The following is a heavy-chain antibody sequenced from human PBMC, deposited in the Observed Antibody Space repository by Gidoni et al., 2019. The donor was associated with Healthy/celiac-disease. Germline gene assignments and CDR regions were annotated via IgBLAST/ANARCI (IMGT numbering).Heavy chain of an antibody. D-gene: IGHD3-10*01. CDR3: ARDRYYYGSGSIGYYYYGMDV. CDR2: ISAYNGNT. J-gene: IGHJ6*02. V-gene: IGHV1-18*01. Sequence: QVQLVQSGAAVKKPGASVKVSCKASGYTFTSYGISWVRQAPGQGLEWMGWISAYNGNTNYAQKLQGRVTMTTDTSTSTAYMELRSLRSDDTAVYYCARDRYYYGSGSIGYYYYGMDVWGQGTTVTVSS. CDR1: GYTFTSYG.